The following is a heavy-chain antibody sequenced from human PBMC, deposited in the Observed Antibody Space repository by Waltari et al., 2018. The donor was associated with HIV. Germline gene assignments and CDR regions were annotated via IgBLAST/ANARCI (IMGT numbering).Heavy chain of an antibody. D-gene: IGHD3-10*01. J-gene: IGHJ5*01. Sequence: QVQLVHSGAEGKKPWASVVGPCTSSGGAFVRHTFNWVQRAPGQGLEWMGRTIPMFGTANYARKFQGRVTITADKSTTTAYMELNGLRIDDTAVYYCASARETMGVDFDSWGQGTLVTVS. V-gene: IGHV1-69*08. CDR3: ASARETMGVDFDS. CDR2: TIPMFGTA. CDR1: GGAFVRHT.